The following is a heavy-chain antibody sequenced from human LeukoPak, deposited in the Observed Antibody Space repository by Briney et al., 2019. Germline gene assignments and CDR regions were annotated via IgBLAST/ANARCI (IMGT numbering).Heavy chain of an antibody. V-gene: IGHV1-8*01. D-gene: IGHD6-13*01. CDR1: GYTFTSYD. CDR2: MNPNSGNT. Sequence: ASVKVSCKASGYTFTSYDISWVRQATGQGLEWMGWMNPNSGNTGYAQKFQGRVTMTRNTSISTAYMELSSLRSEDTAVYYCARGLRAASSSWFQYWGQGTLVTVSS. CDR3: ARGLRAASSSWFQY. J-gene: IGHJ4*02.